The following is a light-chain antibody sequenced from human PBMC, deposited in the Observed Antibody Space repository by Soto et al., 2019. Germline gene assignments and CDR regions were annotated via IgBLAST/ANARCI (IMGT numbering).Light chain of an antibody. V-gene: IGKV1-12*01. J-gene: IGKJ4*01. CDR3: QQGNSFPLT. CDR1: QEIDSW. Sequence: DIQMTQSPSSVSASIGDRVTITCRASQEIDSWLAWFQQKPGEAPRLLIYAAISLHSGVPSRFSGAGSGTDFSLTISSLQPEDFATYFCQQGNSFPLTFGGGTKVEI. CDR2: AAI.